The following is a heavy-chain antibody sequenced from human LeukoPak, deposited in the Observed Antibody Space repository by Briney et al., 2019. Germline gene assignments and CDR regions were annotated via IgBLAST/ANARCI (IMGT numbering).Heavy chain of an antibody. J-gene: IGHJ4*02. D-gene: IGHD4-17*01. CDR2: ISSSSSTI. CDR1: GFTFSSYS. CDR3: AKDRGPESTVATY. V-gene: IGHV3-48*01. Sequence: GGSLLLSCAASGFTFSSYSMNWVRQAPGKGLEWVSYISSSSSTIYYADSVEGRFTISRDNSKNTLFLQMNSLRAEDTAVYYCAKDRGPESTVATYWGQGTLVTVSS.